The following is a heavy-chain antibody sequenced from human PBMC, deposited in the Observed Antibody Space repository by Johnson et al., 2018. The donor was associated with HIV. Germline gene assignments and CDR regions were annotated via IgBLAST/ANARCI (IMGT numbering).Heavy chain of an antibody. CDR1: GFTVSSNY. CDR2: ISFDGSHK. V-gene: IGHV3-30*18. Sequence: VQPGGSLRLSCAASGFTVSSNYMSWVRQAPGKGLEWVAVISFDGSHKYYTDSVKGLSTISRDNSNNTLYLHMDSLRPDDTGVYYCAKDIPPWTETLNGVAFDLWGQGTMVTVSS. CDR3: AKDIPPWTETLNGVAFDL. J-gene: IGHJ3*01. D-gene: IGHD2-21*01.